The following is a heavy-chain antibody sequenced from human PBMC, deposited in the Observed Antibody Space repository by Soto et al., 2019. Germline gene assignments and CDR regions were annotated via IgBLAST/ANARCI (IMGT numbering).Heavy chain of an antibody. Sequence: VQLLESGGGLVQTGGSLRLACAASGFTFSSYAMSWVRQAPGKGLEWVSAISGSGGSTYYADSVKGRFTISRDNSKNTLYLQMNSLRAEDTAVYYCAKSISSGYHSLYFDYWGQGTLVTVSS. J-gene: IGHJ4*02. CDR2: ISGSGGST. CDR3: AKSISSGYHSLYFDY. CDR1: GFTFSSYA. V-gene: IGHV3-23*01. D-gene: IGHD3-3*01.